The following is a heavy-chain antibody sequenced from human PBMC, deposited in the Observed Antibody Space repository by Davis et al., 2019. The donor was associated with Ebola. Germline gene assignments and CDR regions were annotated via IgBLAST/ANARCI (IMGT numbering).Heavy chain of an antibody. CDR3: ARAGGDGKHPRGLQYYFDY. J-gene: IGHJ4*02. CDR2: IYYSGST. CDR1: GGSISSGGYY. V-gene: IGHV4-31*03. Sequence: PSETLSLTCTVSGGSISSGGYYWSWIRQHPGKGLEWIGYIYYSGSTYYNPSLKSRVTISVDTSKNQFSLKLSSVTAADTAVYYCARAGGDGKHPRGLQYYFDYWGQGTLVTVSS. D-gene: IGHD2-21*01.